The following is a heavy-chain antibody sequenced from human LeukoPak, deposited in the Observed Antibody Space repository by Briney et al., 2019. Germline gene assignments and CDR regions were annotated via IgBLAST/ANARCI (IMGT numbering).Heavy chain of an antibody. V-gene: IGHV3-30*18. CDR2: ISYDGINK. J-gene: IGHJ6*02. CDR1: GFTFSNHG. CDR3: AKVFQRFTYYYGMDV. D-gene: IGHD2-21*01. Sequence: GRSLRLSCAGSGFTFSNHGMHWVRQAPGKGLEWVAVISYDGINKYYADSVKGRFTISRENSKNTLYLQMNSLRAEDTAVYYCAKVFQRFTYYYGMDVWGQGTTVTVSS.